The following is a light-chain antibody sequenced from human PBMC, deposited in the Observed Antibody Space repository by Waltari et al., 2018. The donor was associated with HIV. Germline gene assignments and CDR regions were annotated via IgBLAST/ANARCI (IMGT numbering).Light chain of an antibody. J-gene: IGKJ4*01. V-gene: IGKV3-20*01. Sequence: EIVLTQSPGTLSLSPGERATLACRASQSVTNNYLAWYQQKPGQSPRLLTYDGSNRATGIPDRFSGGGSGTDFSLTISRLEPEDFAVYYCQQFSDSPLTFGGGTKVEIK. CDR1: QSVTNNY. CDR3: QQFSDSPLT. CDR2: DGS.